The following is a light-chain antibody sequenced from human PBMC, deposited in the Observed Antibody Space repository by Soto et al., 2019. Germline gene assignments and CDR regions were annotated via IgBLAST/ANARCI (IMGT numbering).Light chain of an antibody. CDR2: GVR. V-gene: IGLV2-14*01. J-gene: IGLJ1*01. Sequence: QSVLTQPPSVSAAPGQRVTISCTGNPNDIGTYDYVSWYQQHPGKAPRLLIFGVRNRPPGISSRFSGSKSGLTASLTISGLQPEDEADYYCSSFTTNRLYVFGPGTKVTVL. CDR1: PNDIGTYDY. CDR3: SSFTTNRLYV.